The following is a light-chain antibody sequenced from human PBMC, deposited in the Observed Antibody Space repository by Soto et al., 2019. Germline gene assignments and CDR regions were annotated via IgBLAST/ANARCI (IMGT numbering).Light chain of an antibody. CDR3: QQYGSSPWT. CDR2: GAS. Sequence: EIVLTQSPGTLSLSPGERATLSCRASQSVSSSYLAWYQQKPGQAPRLLIYGASSRATGIPDRFSGSGSVTDFTLTISRLEPEDFAVDYCQQYGSSPWTVGQGTKVEIK. V-gene: IGKV3-20*01. J-gene: IGKJ1*01. CDR1: QSVSSSY.